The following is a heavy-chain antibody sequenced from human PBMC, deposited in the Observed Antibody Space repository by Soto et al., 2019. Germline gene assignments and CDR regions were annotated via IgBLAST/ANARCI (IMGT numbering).Heavy chain of an antibody. J-gene: IGHJ4*02. CDR2: ISGSGGST. Sequence: EVQLLESGGGLVQPGGSLRLSCAASGFTFSSYAMSWVRQAPGKGLEWVSAISGSGGSTYYADSVKGRFTISRDNSKNRLYLPMNSLRAADTARYLWSVGEWYCCSPLDYWGQGTLVTVSS. D-gene: IGHD3-3*01. CDR3: SVGEWYCCSPLDY. V-gene: IGHV3-23*01. CDR1: GFTFSSYA.